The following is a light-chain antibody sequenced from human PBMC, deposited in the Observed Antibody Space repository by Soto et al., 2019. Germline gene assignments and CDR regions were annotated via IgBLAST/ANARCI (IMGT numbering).Light chain of an antibody. Sequence: DIQMTQSPSSLSASVGDRVTITCRASQRISSWLAWYQQEPGKAPKLLIYGASSLESGVPSRFSGSGSGTEFTLTISSLQPDDFGTYYCQQYHSLTWTFGQGTKVEI. CDR3: QQYHSLTWT. V-gene: IGKV1-5*01. J-gene: IGKJ1*01. CDR2: GAS. CDR1: QRISSW.